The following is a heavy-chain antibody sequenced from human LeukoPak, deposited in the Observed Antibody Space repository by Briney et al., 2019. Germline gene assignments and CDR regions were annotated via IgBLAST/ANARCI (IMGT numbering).Heavy chain of an antibody. Sequence: SETLSLTCAVYGGSFSGYYWSWIRQPPGKGLEWIGEINHSGSTNYNPSLKSRVTISVDTSKNQFSLKLSSVTAADTAVYYCARVADSSGYCYGSIYYYYYMDVWGKGTTVTVSS. V-gene: IGHV4-34*01. D-gene: IGHD3-22*01. CDR3: ARVADSSGYCYGSIYYYYYMDV. J-gene: IGHJ6*03. CDR1: GGSFSGYY. CDR2: INHSGST.